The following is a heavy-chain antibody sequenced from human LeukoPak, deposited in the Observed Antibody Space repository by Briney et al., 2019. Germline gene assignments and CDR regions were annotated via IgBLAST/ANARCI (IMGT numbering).Heavy chain of an antibody. D-gene: IGHD1-1*01. CDR1: GFTFSHYW. Sequence: PGGSLRLSCAASGFTFSHYWMHWVRQVPVKGLVWVSRIHGDGSSPIYADSVKGRFTISRDNAKNTLYLQMNSLGVEDGGIYYCARDGSLPDYWGQGTLVTVSS. CDR2: IHGDGSSP. CDR3: ARDGSLPDY. V-gene: IGHV3-74*01. J-gene: IGHJ4*02.